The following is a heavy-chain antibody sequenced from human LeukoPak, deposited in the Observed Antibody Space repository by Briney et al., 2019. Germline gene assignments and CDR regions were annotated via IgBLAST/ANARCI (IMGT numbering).Heavy chain of an antibody. CDR3: GRGSPYDYVWGILDY. CDR1: GGSISSYY. CDR2: IYYSGST. Sequence: SETLSLTCTVSGGSISSYYWSWIRQPPGKGLEWIGYIYYSGSTNYNPSLKSRVTISVDTSKNKFSLKLSSVTAADTAVYYCGRGSPYDYVWGILDYWGQGTLVTVSS. V-gene: IGHV4-59*12. D-gene: IGHD3-16*01. J-gene: IGHJ4*02.